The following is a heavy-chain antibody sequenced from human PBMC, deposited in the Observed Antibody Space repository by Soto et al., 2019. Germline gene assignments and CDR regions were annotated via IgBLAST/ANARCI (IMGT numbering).Heavy chain of an antibody. V-gene: IGHV1-69*13. CDR1: GGTFSSYA. CDR3: ARDRLGYCSSTSCYDYYYYYGMDV. Sequence: SVKVSCKASGGTFSSYAISWVRQAPGQGLEWMGGIIPIFGTANYAQKFQGRVTITADESTSTAYMELSSLRSEDTAVYYCARDRLGYCSSTSCYDYYYYYGMDVWGQGTTVTVSS. CDR2: IIPIFGTA. J-gene: IGHJ6*02. D-gene: IGHD2-2*01.